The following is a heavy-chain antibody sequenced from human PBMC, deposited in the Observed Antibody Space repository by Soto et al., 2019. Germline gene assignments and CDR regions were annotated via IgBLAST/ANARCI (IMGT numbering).Heavy chain of an antibody. CDR3: TSINCSSTSCYHSYGMDV. Sequence: KPSETLSLTCAVSGGSISSGGYSWSWIRQPPGKGLEWIGEIYHSGSTNYNPSLKSRVTISVDKSKNQFSLKLSSVTAADTAVYYCTSINCSSTSCYHSYGMDVWGQGTTVTVSS. CDR2: IYHSGST. J-gene: IGHJ6*02. CDR1: GGSISSGGYS. D-gene: IGHD2-2*01. V-gene: IGHV4-30-2*01.